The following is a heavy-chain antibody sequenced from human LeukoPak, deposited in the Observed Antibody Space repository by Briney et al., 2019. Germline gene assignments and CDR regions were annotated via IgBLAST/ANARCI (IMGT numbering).Heavy chain of an antibody. CDR2: ISYDGSNK. Sequence: PGGSLRLSCAASGFTFSSYAMSWVRQAPGKGLEWVAVISYDGSNKYYADSVKGRFTISRDNSKNTLYLQMNSLRAEDTAVYYCARERFSTYYDFWSGYPPTGFDYWGQGTLVTVSS. CDR3: ARERFSTYYDFWSGYPPTGFDY. D-gene: IGHD3-3*01. V-gene: IGHV3-30-3*01. J-gene: IGHJ4*02. CDR1: GFTFSSYA.